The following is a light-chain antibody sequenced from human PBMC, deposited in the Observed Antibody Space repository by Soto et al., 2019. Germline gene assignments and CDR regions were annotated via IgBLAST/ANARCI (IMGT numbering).Light chain of an antibody. V-gene: IGLV2-14*01. CDR3: SSYTSSNTWV. Sequence: QSALTQPASESGSPGQSITISCTGTSSDVGDYNYVSWYQQHPGKAPKLMIYEVSNRPSGVSNRFSGSKSGYTASLTISGLQAEDESDYYCSSYTSSNTWVFGGGTKLTIL. J-gene: IGLJ3*02. CDR1: SSDVGDYNY. CDR2: EVS.